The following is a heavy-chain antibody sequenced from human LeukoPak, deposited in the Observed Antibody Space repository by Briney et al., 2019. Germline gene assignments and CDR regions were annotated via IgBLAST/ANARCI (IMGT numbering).Heavy chain of an antibody. V-gene: IGHV3-23*01. D-gene: IGHD2-2*01. Sequence: GGSLRLSCAASGFTFSKFAMSWVRQAPGKGLEWVSVISGSGGSTYYADSVKGRFTISRDNSKNTLYLQMNSLTDEDTAVYYCAIAGIVVVPAMHFDYWGQGTLVTVSS. CDR3: AIAGIVVVPAMHFDY. J-gene: IGHJ4*02. CDR1: GFTFSKFA. CDR2: ISGSGGST.